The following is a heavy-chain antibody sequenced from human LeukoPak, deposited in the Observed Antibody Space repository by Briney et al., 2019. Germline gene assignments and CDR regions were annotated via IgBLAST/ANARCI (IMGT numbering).Heavy chain of an antibody. CDR2: MNPNSGNT. V-gene: IGHV1-8*01. CDR3: ARHVRRGYSYGPKRYYYYYMDV. CDR1: GYTFTSYD. Sequence: EASVKVSCKASGYTFTSYDINWVRQATGQGLEWRGWMNPNSGNTGYAQKFQGRVTMTRNTSISTAYMELSSLRSEDTAVYYCARHVRRGYSYGPKRYYYYYMDVWGKGTTVTVSS. J-gene: IGHJ6*03. D-gene: IGHD5-18*01.